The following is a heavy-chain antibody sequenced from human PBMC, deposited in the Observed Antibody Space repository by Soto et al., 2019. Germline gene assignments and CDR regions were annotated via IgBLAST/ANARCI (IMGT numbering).Heavy chain of an antibody. V-gene: IGHV1-3*01. Sequence: QVQLVQSGAEVKKHGASVKVSCKASGYTFTSYAMHWVRQAPGQRLEWMGWINAGNGNTKYSQKFQGRVTITRDTSASTAYMELSSLRSEDTAVYYCARSDSSGWFAAFDIWGQGTMVTVSS. CDR1: GYTFTSYA. D-gene: IGHD6-19*01. CDR3: ARSDSSGWFAAFDI. J-gene: IGHJ3*02. CDR2: INAGNGNT.